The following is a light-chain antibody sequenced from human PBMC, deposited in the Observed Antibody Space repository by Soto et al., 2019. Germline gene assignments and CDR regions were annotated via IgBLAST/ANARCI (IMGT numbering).Light chain of an antibody. Sequence: QSVLTHPASVSEPPGQSIHISSTGTTSDFGGSNYNTWYLQHPGKVLKLLIHEASNRPSGFSNLISASKSGSTASLTISGLQAEDEADYYCLSKTSSISYVFGTGCKGTVL. CDR3: LSKTSSISYV. V-gene: IGLV2-14*01. J-gene: IGLJ1*01. CDR1: TSDFGGSNY. CDR2: EAS.